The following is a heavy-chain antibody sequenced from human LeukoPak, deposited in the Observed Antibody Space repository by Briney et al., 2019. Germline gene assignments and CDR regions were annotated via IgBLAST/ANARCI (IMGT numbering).Heavy chain of an antibody. CDR1: GYTFTSYD. V-gene: IGHV1-8*01. D-gene: IGHD2-2*01. CDR2: MNPNSGNT. CDR3: ARATSHRPPYNDY. Sequence: ASVKVSCKASGYTFTSYDINWVRQATGQGLEWMGWMNPNSGNTGYAQKFQGRVTMTRNTSISTAYMELSSLRSEDTAVYYCARATSHRPPYNDYWGQGTLVTVSS. J-gene: IGHJ4*02.